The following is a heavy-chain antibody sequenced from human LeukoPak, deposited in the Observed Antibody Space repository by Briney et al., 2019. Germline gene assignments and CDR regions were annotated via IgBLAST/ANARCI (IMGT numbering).Heavy chain of an antibody. Sequence: GGSLRLSCVASGFTINNLGMHWVRQAPGKGLEWVSLILYDGSKEYYSDSVKGRFTISRDNSKNTVYLQMNSLRIEDTAVYYCVCAKDVGDYNFDSWGQGALVTVSS. D-gene: IGHD1-26*01. CDR1: GFTINNLG. CDR3: VCAKDVGDYNFDS. J-gene: IGHJ4*02. CDR2: ILYDGSKE. V-gene: IGHV3-30*02.